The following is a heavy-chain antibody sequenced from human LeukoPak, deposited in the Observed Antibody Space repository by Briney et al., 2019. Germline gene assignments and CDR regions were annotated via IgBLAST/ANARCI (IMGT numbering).Heavy chain of an antibody. CDR1: GFTFSSYA. D-gene: IGHD3-10*01. CDR3: AKARHGSGSYSVHY. J-gene: IGHJ4*02. CDR2: ISGSGGST. V-gene: IGHV3-23*01. Sequence: GGSLRLSCAASGFTFSSYAMSWVRQAPGKGLEWVSAISGSGGSTYYADSVKGRFTISRDNSKNTLYLQMNSLRAEDTAVYYCAKARHGSGSYSVHYWGQGTLVTVSS.